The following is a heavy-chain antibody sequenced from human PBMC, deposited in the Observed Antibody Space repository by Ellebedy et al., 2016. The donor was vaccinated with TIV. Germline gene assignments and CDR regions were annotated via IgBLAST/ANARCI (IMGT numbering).Heavy chain of an antibody. V-gene: IGHV4-59*01. J-gene: IGHJ4*02. Sequence: SETLSLTCTFSGDPISNYYWSWIRQPPGKGLEWIGYIYYSGSANYNPSLKSRVTISLDTPRKQLSLRLTSVTAADAAVYYCASGPNHYFFDYWGQGTLATVSS. CDR2: IYYSGSA. D-gene: IGHD3-10*01. CDR3: ASGPNHYFFDY. CDR1: GDPISNYY.